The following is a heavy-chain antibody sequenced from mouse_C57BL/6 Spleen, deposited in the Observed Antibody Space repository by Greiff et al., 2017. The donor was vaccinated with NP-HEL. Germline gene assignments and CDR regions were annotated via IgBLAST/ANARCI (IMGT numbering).Heavy chain of an antibody. CDR1: GYTFTSYW. Sequence: QVQLQQPGTELVKPGASVKLSCKASGYTFTSYWMHWVKQRPGQGLEWIGMIHPNSGSTNYNEKFKSKATLTVDKSSSTAYMQLSSLTSEDSAVYYCARRGTYDYYYAMDYWGQGTSVTVSS. CDR3: ARRGTYDYYYAMDY. V-gene: IGHV1-64*01. CDR2: IHPNSGST. D-gene: IGHD2-4*01. J-gene: IGHJ4*01.